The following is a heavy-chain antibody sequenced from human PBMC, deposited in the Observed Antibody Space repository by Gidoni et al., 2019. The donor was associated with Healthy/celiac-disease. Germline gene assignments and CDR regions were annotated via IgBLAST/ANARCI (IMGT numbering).Heavy chain of an antibody. Sequence: QVQLQPWGAGLLKPSETLSLTCAVYGGSFSGDYWSWIRQPPGKGLGWIGEINHSGSTNYNPSLKSRVTISVDTSKNQFSLKLSSVTAADAAVYYCARVGIAAHFFDYWGQGTLVTVSS. D-gene: IGHD6-13*01. CDR2: INHSGST. CDR1: GGSFSGDY. V-gene: IGHV4-34*01. CDR3: ARVGIAAHFFDY. J-gene: IGHJ4*02.